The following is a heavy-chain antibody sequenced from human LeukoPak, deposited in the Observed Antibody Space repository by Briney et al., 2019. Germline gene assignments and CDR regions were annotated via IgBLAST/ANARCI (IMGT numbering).Heavy chain of an antibody. V-gene: IGHV1-8*03. CDR1: GYTFTSYD. CDR3: PRSSGYYFPFDY. D-gene: IGHD3-22*01. J-gene: IGHJ4*02. Sequence: ASVKVSCEASGYTFTSYDINWVRQATGQGLEWMGWMNPNSGNTGYAQKFQGRVTITRNTSISTAYMELSSLRSEDTAVYYCPRSSGYYFPFDYWGQGTLVTVSS. CDR2: MNPNSGNT.